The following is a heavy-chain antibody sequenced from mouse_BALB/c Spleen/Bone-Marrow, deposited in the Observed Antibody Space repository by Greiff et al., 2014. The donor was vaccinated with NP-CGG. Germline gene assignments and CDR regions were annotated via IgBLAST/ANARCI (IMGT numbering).Heavy chain of an antibody. D-gene: IGHD2-3*01. Sequence: EVKVVESGGGLVQPKGSLKLSCAASGFTFNTYAMNWVRQAPGKGLEWVARIRSKSNNYATYYADSVKDRLTVSRDDSQSMLFLQMNNLKTEDTAMYYCVRSDDGCFAYWGQGTLVTVSA. J-gene: IGHJ3*01. CDR3: VRSDDGCFAY. CDR1: GFTFNTYA. V-gene: IGHV10-1*02. CDR2: IRSKSNNYAT.